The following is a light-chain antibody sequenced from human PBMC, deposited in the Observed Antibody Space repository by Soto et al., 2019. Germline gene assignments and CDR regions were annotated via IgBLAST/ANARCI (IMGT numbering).Light chain of an antibody. CDR1: QGISTY. CDR3: QQLNNSPFT. Sequence: IQLTKSPSSLSASVGDRVTITCRASQGISTYLAWYQQKPGQAPKLLIYAASTLRSGVPSRFSGSGSGTDFTLTISSLQPEDFATYYCQQLNNSPFTFGPGTKVDIK. V-gene: IGKV1-9*01. CDR2: AAS. J-gene: IGKJ3*01.